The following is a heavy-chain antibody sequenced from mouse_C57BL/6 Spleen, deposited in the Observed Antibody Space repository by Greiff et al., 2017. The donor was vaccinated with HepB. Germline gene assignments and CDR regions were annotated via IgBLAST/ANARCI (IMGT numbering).Heavy chain of an antibody. V-gene: IGHV1-11*01. CDR1: GYTFTDHI. CDR3: GREGRLGEFMDY. Sequence: LVESGAELASPGASVTLSCKASGYTFTDHIMNWVKKRPGQGLEWIGRIYPVSGETNYNQKFMGKATFSVDRSSSTVYMVLNSLTSEDPAVYDCGREGRLGEFMDYWGQGTSVTVSS. CDR2: IYPVSGET. J-gene: IGHJ4*01.